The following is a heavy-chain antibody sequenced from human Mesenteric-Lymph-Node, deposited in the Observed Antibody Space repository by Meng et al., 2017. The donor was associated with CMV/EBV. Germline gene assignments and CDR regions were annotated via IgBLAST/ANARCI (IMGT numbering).Heavy chain of an antibody. CDR3: ARDGRDSNPDY. CDR1: GFTFRTFG. CDR2: IWYDGSNQ. V-gene: IGHV3-33*01. Sequence: GGSLRLSCAASGFTFRTFGMQWVRQAPGKGLEWVSVIWYDGSNQYYADSVKGRFTVSRDNSKKTLYLQMNSLRAEDTAVYRCARDGRDSNPDYWGQGTLVTVSS. D-gene: IGHD4-11*01. J-gene: IGHJ4*02.